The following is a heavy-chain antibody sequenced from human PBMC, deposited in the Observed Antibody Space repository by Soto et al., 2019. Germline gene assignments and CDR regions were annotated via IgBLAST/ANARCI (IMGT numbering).Heavy chain of an antibody. CDR3: ARDRRGYSYGFDY. Sequence: TLSLTCTVSGGSISSYYWSWIRQPPGKGLEWIGYIYYSGSTNYNPSLKSRVTISVDTSKNQFSLKLSSVTAADTAVYYCARDRRGYSYGFDYWGQGTLVTVSS. J-gene: IGHJ4*02. V-gene: IGHV4-59*01. CDR1: GGSISSYY. CDR2: IYYSGST. D-gene: IGHD5-18*01.